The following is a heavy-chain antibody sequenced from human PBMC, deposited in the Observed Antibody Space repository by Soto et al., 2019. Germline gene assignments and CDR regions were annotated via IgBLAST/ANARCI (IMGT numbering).Heavy chain of an antibody. V-gene: IGHV4-39*07. J-gene: IGHJ5*02. CDR3: AKAAQTRYNWNDLGNWFDP. Sequence: SETLSLTCAVSGGSISGSYYYWGWLRQSPGKGPEWIGSVFYTGFASYNPSLESRVSVSVDTSKNQFSLRSDDTAMYYCAKAAQTRYNWNDLGNWFDPWGQGTLVTVSS. D-gene: IGHD1-1*01. CDR2: VFYTGFA. CDR1: GGSISGSYYY.